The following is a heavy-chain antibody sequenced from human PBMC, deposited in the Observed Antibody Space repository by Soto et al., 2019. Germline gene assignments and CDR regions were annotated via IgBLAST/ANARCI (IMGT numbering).Heavy chain of an antibody. J-gene: IGHJ4*02. V-gene: IGHV1-18*01. Sequence: QVQLVQSGAEVKKPGASVKVSCKASGYTFTSYGISWVRQAPGQGLEWMGWISAYNGNTNYAQKPQGRVTMTTDTSTSTAYMELRSLRSDDTAVYYCATVPPNPAVAGTRLGYFDYWGQGTLVTVSS. D-gene: IGHD6-19*01. CDR2: ISAYNGNT. CDR3: ATVPPNPAVAGTRLGYFDY. CDR1: GYTFTSYG.